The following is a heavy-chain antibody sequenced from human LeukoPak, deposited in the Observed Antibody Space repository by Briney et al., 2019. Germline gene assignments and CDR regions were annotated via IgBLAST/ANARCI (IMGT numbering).Heavy chain of an antibody. CDR3: ARFSYGYSSFDY. CDR1: GYTFTSYG. Sequence: ASVTVSCTASGYTFTSYGISWVRQAPGQGLEWMGWISAYNGNTNYAQKLQGRVTMTTDTSTSTAYMELRSLRSDDTAVYYCARFSYGYSSFDYWGQGTLVTVSS. J-gene: IGHJ4*02. CDR2: ISAYNGNT. D-gene: IGHD5-18*01. V-gene: IGHV1-18*01.